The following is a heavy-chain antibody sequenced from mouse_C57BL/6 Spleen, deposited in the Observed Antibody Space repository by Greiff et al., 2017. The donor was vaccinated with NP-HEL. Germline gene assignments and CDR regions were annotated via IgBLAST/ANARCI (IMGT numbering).Heavy chain of an antibody. CDR3: ARKGDYDFDY. J-gene: IGHJ2*01. V-gene: IGHV1-59*01. CDR1: GYTFTSYW. Sequence: VKLKQPGAELVRPGTSVKLSCKASGYTFTSYWMHWVKQRPGQGLEWIGVIDPSDSYTNYNQKFKGKATLTVDTSSSTAYMQLSSLTSEDSAVYYCARKGDYDFDYWGQGTTLTVSS. D-gene: IGHD2-4*01. CDR2: IDPSDSYT.